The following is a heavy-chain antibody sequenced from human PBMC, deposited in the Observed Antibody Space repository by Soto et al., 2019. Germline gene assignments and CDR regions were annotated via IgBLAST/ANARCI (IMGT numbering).Heavy chain of an antibody. J-gene: IGHJ1*01. Sequence: PSETRSVTCAVSGGSMSSGGYSWSWIRQPPGKGLEWIGYIYHSESTYYNPSLKSRVTISVDRSKNQFSLKLSSVTAADTAVYYCARGPPFGGWGQSTLVTVSS. CDR2: IYHSEST. CDR3: ARGPPFGG. D-gene: IGHD3-16*01. V-gene: IGHV4-30-2*01. CDR1: GGSMSSGGYS.